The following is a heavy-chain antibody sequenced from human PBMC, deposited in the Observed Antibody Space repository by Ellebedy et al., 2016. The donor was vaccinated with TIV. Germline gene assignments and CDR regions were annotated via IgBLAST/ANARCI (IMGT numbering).Heavy chain of an antibody. CDR3: AKRNGGIAAFEGGY. V-gene: IGHV3-23*01. J-gene: IGHJ4*02. Sequence: GESLKISXAASGFAFSGYAMSWVRQAPGKGLEWVSSISYSSDITHYADSVKGRFTISRDNSKNTLYLQMNSLRAEDTAVYYCAKRNGGIAAFEGGYWGQGTLVTVSS. CDR2: ISYSSDIT. CDR1: GFAFSGYA. D-gene: IGHD6-25*01.